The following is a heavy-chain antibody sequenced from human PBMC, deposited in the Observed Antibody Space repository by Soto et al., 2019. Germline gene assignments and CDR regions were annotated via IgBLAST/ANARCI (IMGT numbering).Heavy chain of an antibody. J-gene: IGHJ4*02. CDR3: ARDISSSGTGPFDY. V-gene: IGHV3-21*01. D-gene: IGHD3-22*01. CDR1: GFTFSSYS. CDR2: IRSSSSYL. Sequence: GGPLRLSCTASGFTFSSYSMNWVRQAPGKGLEWVSSIRSSSSYLYYSDSVKGRSTISSNNAQNSLYLQMNSLRAEDTAVYYCARDISSSGTGPFDYWGQGTLLTVSS.